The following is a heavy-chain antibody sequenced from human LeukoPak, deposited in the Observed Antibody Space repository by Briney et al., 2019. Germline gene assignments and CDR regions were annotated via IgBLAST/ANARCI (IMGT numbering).Heavy chain of an antibody. D-gene: IGHD3-10*01. CDR3: AAAVLLWFGEAEKRAIGTFDI. J-gene: IGHJ3*02. Sequence: SVKVSCKASRFTFTSSAVQWVRQARGQRLEWIGRIVVGSGNTNYAQKFQERVTITRDMSTSTAYMELSSLRSEDTAVYYCAAAVLLWFGEAEKRAIGTFDIWGQGTMVTVSS. CDR1: RFTFTSSA. CDR2: IVVGSGNT. V-gene: IGHV1-58*01.